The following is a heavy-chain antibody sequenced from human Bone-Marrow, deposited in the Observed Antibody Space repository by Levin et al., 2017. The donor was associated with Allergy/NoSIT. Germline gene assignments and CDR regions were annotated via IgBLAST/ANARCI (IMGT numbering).Heavy chain of an antibody. V-gene: IGHV4-59*01. J-gene: IGHJ6*02. Sequence: TSQTLSLTCTVSGGSITNYYWSWIRQPPGKGLEWIGYIYYSGSTNYNPSLKSRVTISVDTSKNQFSLKLSSVTAADSAVYYCARDRTIAAAGGGHYYYGMDVWGQGTTVTVSS. CDR2: IYYSGST. CDR1: GGSITNYY. CDR3: ARDRTIAAAGGGHYYYGMDV. D-gene: IGHD6-13*01.